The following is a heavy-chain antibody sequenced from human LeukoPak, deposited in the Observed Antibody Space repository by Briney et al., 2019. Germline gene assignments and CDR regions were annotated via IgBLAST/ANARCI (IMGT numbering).Heavy chain of an antibody. CDR1: GGSISSYY. D-gene: IGHD6-6*01. Sequence: SETLSLTCTVSGGSISSYYWSWIRQPAGKGLEWIGRIYTSGTTHYNPSLKSRVTISVDTSKNQFSLKLSSVTAADTAVYYCARDRASRQLAFDIWGQGTMVTVSS. CDR2: IYTSGTT. V-gene: IGHV4-4*07. J-gene: IGHJ3*02. CDR3: ARDRASRQLAFDI.